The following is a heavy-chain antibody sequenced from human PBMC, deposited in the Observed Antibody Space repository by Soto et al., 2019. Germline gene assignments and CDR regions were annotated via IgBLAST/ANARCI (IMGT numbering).Heavy chain of an antibody. J-gene: IGHJ4*03. CDR2: IKTAGREK. Sequence: PGGSRRLSCAASAFTFNNYWMSWVRQAPGKGLEWVAHIKTAGREKYYVDSLKGRFTISRDNAQSSVHLQMNSLSTEDTAMYYGVNTARSSFEFWGQGT. V-gene: IGHV3-7*01. CDR3: VNTARSSFEF. CDR1: AFTFNNYW. D-gene: IGHD2-2*01.